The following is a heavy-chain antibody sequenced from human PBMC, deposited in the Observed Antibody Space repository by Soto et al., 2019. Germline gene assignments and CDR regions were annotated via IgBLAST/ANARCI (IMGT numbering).Heavy chain of an antibody. CDR3: AREYYDILTGYYSPFDS. CDR1: GGSISRGAYY. J-gene: IGHJ4*02. CDR2: FPPTGIT. D-gene: IGHD3-9*01. Sequence: SETLSLTCSVSGGSISRGAYYWSWMRQRPGKGLEWIGCFPPTGITQYNPSLNSRVTISVDTSKNQFSLKLSSVTAADTAVYYCAREYYDILTGYYSPFDSWGQGTMVTV. V-gene: IGHV4-31*03.